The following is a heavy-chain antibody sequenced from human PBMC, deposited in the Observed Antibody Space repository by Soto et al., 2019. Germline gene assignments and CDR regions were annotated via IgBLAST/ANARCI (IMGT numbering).Heavy chain of an antibody. D-gene: IGHD5-12*01. V-gene: IGHV3-30*03. CDR3: VRLWGYTNNQPVPFDC. CDR1: GFTFSSYG. J-gene: IGHJ4*02. Sequence: PGGSLRLSCAASGFTFSSYGMHWVRQAPGKGLEWVAVISYDGSNKYYADSVKGRFTISRDNSKNTLYLQMNSLKTEDTAVYYCVRLWGYTNNQPVPFDCWGQGT. CDR2: ISYDGSNK.